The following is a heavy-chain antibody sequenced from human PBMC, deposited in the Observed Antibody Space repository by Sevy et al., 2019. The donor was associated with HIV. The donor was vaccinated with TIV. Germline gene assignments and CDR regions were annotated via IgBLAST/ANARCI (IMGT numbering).Heavy chain of an antibody. CDR1: GYTLTELS. V-gene: IGHV1-24*01. CDR2: FDPEDGET. J-gene: IGHJ4*02. CDR3: ATVVQLWSPYYFDY. Sequence: ASVKVSCKVSGYTLTELSMHWVRQAPGKGLEWMEGFDPEDGETIYAQKFQGRVTMTEDTSTDTAYMELSSLRSEDTAVYYCATVVQLWSPYYFDYWGQGTLVTVSS. D-gene: IGHD5-18*01.